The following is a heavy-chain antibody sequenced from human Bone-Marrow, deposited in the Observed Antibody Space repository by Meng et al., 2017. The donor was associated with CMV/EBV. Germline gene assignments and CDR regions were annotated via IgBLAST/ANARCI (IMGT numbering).Heavy chain of an antibody. D-gene: IGHD5-18*01. CDR2: MNPNSGNT. CDR3: ARDPNSYGLHPFDY. Sequence: ASVKVSCKASGYTFTSYDINWVRQATGQGLEWMGWMNPNSGNTGYAQKFQGRVTITADKSTSTAYMELSSLRSEDTAVYYCARDPNSYGLHPFDYWGQGTLVTVSS. V-gene: IGHV1-8*01. J-gene: IGHJ4*02. CDR1: GYTFTSYD.